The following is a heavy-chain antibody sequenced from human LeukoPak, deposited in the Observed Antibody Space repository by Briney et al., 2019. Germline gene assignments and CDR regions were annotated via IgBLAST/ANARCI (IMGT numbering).Heavy chain of an antibody. Sequence: GGSLRLSCAASGFTVSSNYMSWVRQAPGKGLEWVSVIYRGGSTYYADSVKGRFTISRDNSKNTLDLPMTSLRAGDTAVYDCARGGGTTVTTFDYWGQGTLVTVSS. CDR3: ARGGGTTVTTFDY. CDR2: IYRGGST. CDR1: GFTVSSNY. V-gene: IGHV3-53*01. J-gene: IGHJ4*02. D-gene: IGHD4-17*01.